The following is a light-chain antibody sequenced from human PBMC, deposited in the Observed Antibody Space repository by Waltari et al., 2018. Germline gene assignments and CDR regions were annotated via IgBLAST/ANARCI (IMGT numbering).Light chain of an antibody. CDR1: QSVSSY. CDR2: DAS. V-gene: IGKV3-11*01. J-gene: IGKJ4*01. CDR3: QQRSNWPT. Sequence: EIVLTQSPATLSLSPGERAPLSCRASQSVSSYLAWYQQKPGQAPRLLIYDASNRATGIQARFSGSGSGTDFTLTISSLEPEDFAVYYCQQRSNWPTFGGGTKVEIK.